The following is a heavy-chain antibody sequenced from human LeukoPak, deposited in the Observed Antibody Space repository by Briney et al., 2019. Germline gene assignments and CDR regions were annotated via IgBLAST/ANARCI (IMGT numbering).Heavy chain of an antibody. CDR3: AYSYGYAFDI. D-gene: IGHD5-18*01. CDR1: GFTFSSYW. Sequence: GGSLRLSCATSGFTFSSYWMAWVRQAPGKGLEWVANIKQDGSETYHVDSVKGRFTISRDNAKNSLYLQMDSLRAEDTAVYYCAYSYGYAFDIWGQGTMVIVSA. J-gene: IGHJ3*02. CDR2: IKQDGSET. V-gene: IGHV3-7*03.